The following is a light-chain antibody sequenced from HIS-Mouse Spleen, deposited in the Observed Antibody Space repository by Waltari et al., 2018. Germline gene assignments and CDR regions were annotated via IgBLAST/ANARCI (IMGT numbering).Light chain of an antibody. CDR3: CSYAGSYTLV. CDR1: SSDVGGYSY. V-gene: IGLV2-11*01. J-gene: IGLJ3*02. Sequence: QSPLTRPSAVAGPRVQSVPIPCPGTSSDVGGYSYVSGYQHHPGKAPKLMIYAVSKRPSGVPDRFSGSKSGNTASLTISGLQAEDEADYYCCSYAGSYTLVFGGGTKLTVL. CDR2: AVS.